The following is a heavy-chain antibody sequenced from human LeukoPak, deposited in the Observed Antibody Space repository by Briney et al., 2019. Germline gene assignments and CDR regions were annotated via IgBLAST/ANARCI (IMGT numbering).Heavy chain of an antibody. CDR3: ARLGAARTFDY. V-gene: IGHV4-34*01. CDR2: INHSGST. J-gene: IGHJ4*02. Sequence: SETLSLTCAVYGGSFNGYYWSWIRQPPGKGLEWIGEINHSGSTNYNPSLKSRVTISVDTSKNQFSLKLSSVTAADTAVYYCARLGAARTFDYWGQGTLVTVSS. D-gene: IGHD6-6*01. CDR1: GGSFNGYY.